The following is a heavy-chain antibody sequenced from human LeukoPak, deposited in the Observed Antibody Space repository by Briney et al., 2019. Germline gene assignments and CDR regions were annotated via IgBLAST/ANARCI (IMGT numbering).Heavy chain of an antibody. CDR1: GFTFTNYY. Sequence: ASVKVSCKASGFTFTNYYMYWGRPAPGQGLEWMGLISPTVSSTNYAQKFRGRVTMTRDTSTTTVYMELSSLRSEDTAVYCCAREESGGYFDYWGQGTLVTVSS. CDR2: ISPTVSST. V-gene: IGHV1-46*01. D-gene: IGHD2-8*02. CDR3: AREESGGYFDY. J-gene: IGHJ4*02.